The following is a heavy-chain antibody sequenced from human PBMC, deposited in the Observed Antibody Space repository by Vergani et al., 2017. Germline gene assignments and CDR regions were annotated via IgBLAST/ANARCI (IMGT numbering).Heavy chain of an antibody. J-gene: IGHJ4*02. D-gene: IGHD6-19*01. V-gene: IGHV3-33*08. CDR3: ARDRGLVAGTSLDY. CDR1: GFTFSSYG. CDR2: IWYDGSNK. Sequence: VQLVESGGGLVQPGRSLRLSCAASGFTFSSYGMHWVRQAPGKGLEWVAVIWYDGSNKYYADSVKGRFTISRDNSKNTLYLQMNSLRAEDTAVYYCARDRGLVAGTSLDYWGQGTLVTVSS.